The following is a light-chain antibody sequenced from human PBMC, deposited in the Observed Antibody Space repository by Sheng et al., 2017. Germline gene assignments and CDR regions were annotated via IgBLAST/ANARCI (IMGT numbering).Light chain of an antibody. CDR3: SSYTSSSSYV. CDR2: DVS. V-gene: IGLV2-14*01. CDR1: SSDVGGYNY. Sequence: QSALTQPASVSESPGQSVTISCTGTSSDVGGYNYVSWYQQHPGKAPKLMIYDVSKRPSGVPDRFSGSKSGNTASLTISGLQAEDEADYYCSSYTSSSSYVFGTGTKVTVL. J-gene: IGLJ1*01.